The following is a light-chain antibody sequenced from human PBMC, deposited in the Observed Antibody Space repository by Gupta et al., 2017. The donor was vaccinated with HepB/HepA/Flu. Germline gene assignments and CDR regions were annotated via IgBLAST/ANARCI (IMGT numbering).Light chain of an antibody. V-gene: IGLV2-18*02. CDR1: SSDVGGYNR. CDR2: EVS. J-gene: IGLJ2*01. CDR3: SSYTSASAYAL. Sequence: QSALTQPPSVSGSPRQSVTISCTGPSSDVGGYNRVSWYQQPPGTAPRLLIYEVSNRPSGVPARFSGSKSGNTASLTISGLQAEDEADYYCSSYTSASAYALFGGGTKVTVL.